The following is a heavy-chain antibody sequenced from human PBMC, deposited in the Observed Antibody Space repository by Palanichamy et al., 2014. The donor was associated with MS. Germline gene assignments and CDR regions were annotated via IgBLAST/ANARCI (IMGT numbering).Heavy chain of an antibody. V-gene: IGHV4-39*01. Sequence: QLQLQESGPGLVKPSETLSLTCTVSGGSISSSSYCWGWIRQPPGKGLEWIGTFYYTGSTYYNPSLKSRVTLSVDTSKNQFSLKLSSVTAADTAVYYCASRRRIYGDYSDWGQGTLVTVSS. CDR3: ASRRRIYGDYSD. J-gene: IGHJ4*02. D-gene: IGHD4-17*01. CDR2: FYYTGST. CDR1: GGSISSSSYC.